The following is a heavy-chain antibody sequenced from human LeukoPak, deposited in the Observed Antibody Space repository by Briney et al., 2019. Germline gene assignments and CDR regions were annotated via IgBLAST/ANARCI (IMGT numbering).Heavy chain of an antibody. J-gene: IGHJ4*02. CDR2: IYSGGST. D-gene: IGHD5-12*01. CDR3: ARDSMVATESPF. CDR1: GFTFSSYA. Sequence: GGSLRLSCAASGFTFSSYAMHWVRQAPGKGLEWVSVIYSGGSTYYADSVKGRFTISRDNSKNTLYLQMNSLRAEDTAVYYCARDSMVATESPFWGQGTLVTVSS. V-gene: IGHV3-53*01.